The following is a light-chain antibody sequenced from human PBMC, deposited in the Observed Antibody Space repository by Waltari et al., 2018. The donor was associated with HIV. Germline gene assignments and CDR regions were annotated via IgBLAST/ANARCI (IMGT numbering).Light chain of an antibody. Sequence: QSALTQPPSASGSPGQSVPISCTGPSSDVGGYNYVPWYQQHPGKAPKLMIYEVSKRPSGVPDRFSGSKSGNTASLTVSGLQAEDEADYYCSSYAGSSNVVFGGGTKLTVL. J-gene: IGLJ2*01. CDR2: EVS. CDR1: SSDVGGYNY. CDR3: SSYAGSSNVV. V-gene: IGLV2-8*01.